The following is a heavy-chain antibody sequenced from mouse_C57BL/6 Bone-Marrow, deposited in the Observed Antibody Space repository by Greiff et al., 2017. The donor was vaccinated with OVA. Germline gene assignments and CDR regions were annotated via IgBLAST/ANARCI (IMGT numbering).Heavy chain of an antibody. Sequence: VQLQQSGAELVRPGASVKLSCTASGFNIKDDYMHWVKQRPEQGLEWIGWIDPENGDTEYASKFQGKATITADTSSNTAYLQLSSLTSEDTAVYYCTFYDGYYFWYFDVWGTGTTVTVSS. CDR3: TFYDGYYFWYFDV. D-gene: IGHD2-3*01. J-gene: IGHJ1*03. CDR1: GFNIKDDY. CDR2: IDPENGDT. V-gene: IGHV14-4*01.